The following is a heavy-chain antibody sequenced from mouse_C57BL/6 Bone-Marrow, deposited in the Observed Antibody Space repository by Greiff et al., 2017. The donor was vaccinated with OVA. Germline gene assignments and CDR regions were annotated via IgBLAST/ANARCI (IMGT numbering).Heavy chain of an antibody. D-gene: IGHD1-1*01. CDR2: ISSGGDYI. Sequence: EVKLVESGEGLVKPGGSLKLSCAASGFTFSSYAMSWVRQTPEKRLEWVAYISSGGDYIYYADTVKGRFTISRDNARNTLYLQMSSLKSEDTAMYYGTRAPYYYGNSAYDFDDWGQGTTLTVSS. CDR3: TRAPYYYGNSAYDFDD. J-gene: IGHJ2*01. CDR1: GFTFSSYA. V-gene: IGHV5-9-1*02.